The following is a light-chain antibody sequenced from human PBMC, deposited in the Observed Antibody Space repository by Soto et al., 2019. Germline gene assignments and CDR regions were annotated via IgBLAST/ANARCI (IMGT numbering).Light chain of an antibody. CDR3: SSYTSSSTYV. J-gene: IGLJ1*01. CDR1: NSDVGGYNY. CDR2: DVS. Sequence: QSALTQPASVSGSPGQSITISCTGTNSDVGGYNYVSWYQQHPGKAPKLMIYDVSNRPSGVSNRFSGSKSGYTASLTISGLQAEYEADYYCSSYTSSSTYVFGTGTKLTVL. V-gene: IGLV2-14*03.